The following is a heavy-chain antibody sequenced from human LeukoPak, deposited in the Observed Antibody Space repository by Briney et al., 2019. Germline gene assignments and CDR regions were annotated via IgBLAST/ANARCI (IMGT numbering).Heavy chain of an antibody. CDR1: GFTLSSYA. D-gene: IGHD5/OR15-5a*01. CDR3: AKDVSSILFDS. Sequence: RGSLRLSCAASGFTLSSYAMSWVRQAPGKGLEWVSAISDTGNTYHADSVKGRFTISRDNSKNTLYLQMTSLRAEDTALYYCAKDVSSILFDSWGQGTLVTVSS. CDR2: ISDTGNT. V-gene: IGHV3-23*01. J-gene: IGHJ4*02.